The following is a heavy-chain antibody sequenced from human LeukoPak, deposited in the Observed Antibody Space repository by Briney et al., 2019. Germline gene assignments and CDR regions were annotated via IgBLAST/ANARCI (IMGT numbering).Heavy chain of an antibody. J-gene: IGHJ4*02. D-gene: IGHD6-13*01. CDR3: ARGAATGPTLGLDY. Sequence: GGSLRLSCVASGFTVSSNYMTWVRQAPGKGLEWVSVIYTGGTPYYADSVKGRFTISRDISKNTVYLQMNSLRVEDTAVCFCARGAATGPTLGLDYWGQGTLVTVSS. V-gene: IGHV3-53*01. CDR2: IYTGGTP. CDR1: GFTVSSNY.